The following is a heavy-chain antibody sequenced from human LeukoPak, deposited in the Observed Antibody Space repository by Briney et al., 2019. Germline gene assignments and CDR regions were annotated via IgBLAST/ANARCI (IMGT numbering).Heavy chain of an antibody. J-gene: IGHJ5*02. V-gene: IGHV3-23*01. CDR3: AKGDDYSNYGDLNWFDP. Sequence: GGSLRLSCAASGFTVSSNYMSWVRQAPGKGLEWVSAISGSGGSTYYADSVKGRFTISRDDSKNTLYLQMNSLRAEDTAVYYCAKGDDYSNYGDLNWFDPWGQGTLVTVSS. CDR2: ISGSGGST. CDR1: GFTVSSNY. D-gene: IGHD4-4*01.